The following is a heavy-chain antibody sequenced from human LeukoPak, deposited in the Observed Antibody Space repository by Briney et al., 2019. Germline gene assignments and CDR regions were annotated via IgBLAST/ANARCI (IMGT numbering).Heavy chain of an antibody. CDR2: ICGSGGST. CDR1: GFTLSSYA. J-gene: IGHJ4*02. D-gene: IGHD1-20*01. V-gene: IGHV3-23*01. Sequence: GGSLRLSCAASGFTLSSYAMSWVRQAPGKGLEWVSAICGSGGSTYYADSVKGRFTISRDNSKNTLYLQMNSLRAEDSAVYYCSKGGYNWNYFDYWSQGNLVTVSS. CDR3: SKGGYNWNYFDY.